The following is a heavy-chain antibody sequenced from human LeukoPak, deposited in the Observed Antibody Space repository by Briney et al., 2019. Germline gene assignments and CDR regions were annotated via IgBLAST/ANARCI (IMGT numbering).Heavy chain of an antibody. Sequence: ASVKVSCKASGGTFSSYEISWVRQAPGQGLEWMGWINPKSGGTDYAQKFQGRVTMTRDTSISTAYMELSSLRSDDTAVYYCARVGRDGYNSRVYWGQGTLVTVSS. CDR2: INPKSGGT. CDR1: GGTFSSYE. D-gene: IGHD5-24*01. J-gene: IGHJ4*02. V-gene: IGHV1-2*02. CDR3: ARVGRDGYNSRVY.